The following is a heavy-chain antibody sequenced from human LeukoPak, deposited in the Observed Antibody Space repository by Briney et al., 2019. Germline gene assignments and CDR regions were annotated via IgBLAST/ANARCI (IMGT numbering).Heavy chain of an antibody. Sequence: GASVKVSCKASGYTFTSYGISWVRQAPGQGLEWMGWFSAYNGNTNYAQKLQGRVTMTTDTSTSTACMELRSLRSDDTAVYYCARVTEEFFSDTTLIDYWGQGTLVTVSP. CDR3: ARVTEEFFSDTTLIDY. CDR2: FSAYNGNT. D-gene: IGHD3-10*01. CDR1: GYTFTSYG. V-gene: IGHV1-18*01. J-gene: IGHJ4*02.